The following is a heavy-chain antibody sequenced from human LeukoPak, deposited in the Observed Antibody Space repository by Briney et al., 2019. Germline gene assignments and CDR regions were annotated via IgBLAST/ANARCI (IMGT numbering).Heavy chain of an antibody. Sequence: GGSLRLSCAASGFTFSSYGMHWVRQAPGKGLEWVAFIRYDGSNKYYADSVKGRFTISRDNSKNTLYLQMGSLRAEDMAVYYCARGGYYDSSMSSFDYWGQGTQLSVST. J-gene: IGHJ4*02. CDR1: GFTFSSYG. CDR2: IRYDGSNK. V-gene: IGHV3-30*02. CDR3: ARGGYYDSSMSSFDY. D-gene: IGHD3-22*01.